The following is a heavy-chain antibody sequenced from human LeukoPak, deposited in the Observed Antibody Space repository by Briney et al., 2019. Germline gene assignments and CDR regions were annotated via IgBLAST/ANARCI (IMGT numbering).Heavy chain of an antibody. V-gene: IGHV1-69*05. CDR2: IITIFGTA. D-gene: IGHD2-2*01. CDR1: GGSFSSYA. J-gene: IGHJ5*02. CDR3: ARGSEYCSSTSCYGVRDWFDP. Sequence: GASVKVSCKASGGSFSSYAISWVRQAPGQGLEWMGGIITIFGTANYAQKFQGRVTITTDESTSTAYMELSSLRSEDTAVYYCARGSEYCSSTSCYGVRDWFDPWGQGTLVTVSS.